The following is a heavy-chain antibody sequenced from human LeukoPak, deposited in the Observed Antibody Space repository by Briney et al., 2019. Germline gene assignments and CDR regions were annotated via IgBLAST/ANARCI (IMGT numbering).Heavy chain of an antibody. D-gene: IGHD3-9*01. V-gene: IGHV4-59*01. CDR3: ARTLRYFDWCFDY. J-gene: IGHJ4*02. CDR2: IYYSGST. Sequence: SKTLTLTCTVSGGSISSYYWSWIRQPPGKGLEWIGYIYYSGSTNYNPSLKSRVTISVDTSKNQFSLKLSSVTAADTAVYYCARTLRYFDWCFDYWGQGTLVTVSS. CDR1: GGSISSYY.